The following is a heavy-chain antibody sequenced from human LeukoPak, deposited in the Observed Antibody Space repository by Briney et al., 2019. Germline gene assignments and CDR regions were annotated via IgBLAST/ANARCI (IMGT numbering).Heavy chain of an antibody. D-gene: IGHD3-10*01. CDR2: ISYDGSDK. CDR1: GFTFSSYA. V-gene: IGHV3-30-3*01. Sequence: GGSLRLSCAASGFTFSSYAMHWVRQAPGKGLEWVAVISYDGSDKYYADSVKGRFTISRDNSKNTLYLQMNSLRAEDTAVYYCAGDDEVYGSGSYYYYYYGMDVWGQGTTVTVSS. CDR3: AGDDEVYGSGSYYYYYYGMDV. J-gene: IGHJ6*02.